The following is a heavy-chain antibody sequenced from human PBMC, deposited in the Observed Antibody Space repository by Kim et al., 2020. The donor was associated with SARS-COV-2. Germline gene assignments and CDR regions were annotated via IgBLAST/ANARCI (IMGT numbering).Heavy chain of an antibody. Sequence: GGSLRLSCAASGFTFSSYAMSWVRQAPGKGLEWVSTISSSGGTTYYADSVTGRFTISRDNSKNTMYLQMNSLRAEDTAVYYCAKGSLVLWFGEGWGQGTLVTVSS. CDR3: AKGSLVLWFGEG. CDR2: ISSSGGTT. D-gene: IGHD3-10*01. V-gene: IGHV3-23*01. J-gene: IGHJ4*02. CDR1: GFTFSSYA.